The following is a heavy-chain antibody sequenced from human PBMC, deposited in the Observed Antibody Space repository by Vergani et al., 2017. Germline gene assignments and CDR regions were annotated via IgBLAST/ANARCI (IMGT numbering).Heavy chain of an antibody. V-gene: IGHV1-69*12. CDR1: GGTFSSYT. Sequence: QVQLVQSAAEVKKPGSSVKVSCKASGGTFSSYTISWVRQAPGQGLEWMGGIIPIFGTANYAQKFQGRVTITADESTSTAYMELSSLRSEDTAVYYCARVWIFGVTDYYYMDVWGKGTTVTVSS. CDR3: ARVWIFGVTDYYYMDV. CDR2: IIPIFGTA. D-gene: IGHD3-3*01. J-gene: IGHJ6*03.